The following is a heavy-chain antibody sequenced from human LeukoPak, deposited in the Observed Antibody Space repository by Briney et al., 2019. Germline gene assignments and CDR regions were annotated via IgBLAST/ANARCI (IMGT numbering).Heavy chain of an antibody. CDR1: GGSFSGYY. CDR2: INHSGSI. CDR3: ARAPAYYYDSSEDDAFDI. V-gene: IGHV4-34*01. Sequence: PSETLSLTCAVYGGSFSGYYWSWIRQPPGKGLEWIGEINHSGSINYNPSLKSRVTISVDTSKNQFSLKLSSVTAADTAVYYCARAPAYYYDSSEDDAFDIWGQGTMVTVSS. D-gene: IGHD3-22*01. J-gene: IGHJ3*02.